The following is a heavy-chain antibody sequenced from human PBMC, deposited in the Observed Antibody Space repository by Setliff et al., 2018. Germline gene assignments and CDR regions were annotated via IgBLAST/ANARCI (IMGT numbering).Heavy chain of an antibody. D-gene: IGHD2-15*01. CDR3: ARTCSGSGCYAGLES. J-gene: IGHJ4*02. V-gene: IGHV3-7*01. Sequence: PGGSLRLSCAASGLTFSTYWMSWVRQAPGKGLEWVANINQDGSQKYYVGSVRGRFTISRDNAKSSLYLQMNSLRPEDTAVYYCARTCSGSGCYAGLESWGQGTPVTVSS. CDR1: GLTFSTYW. CDR2: INQDGSQK.